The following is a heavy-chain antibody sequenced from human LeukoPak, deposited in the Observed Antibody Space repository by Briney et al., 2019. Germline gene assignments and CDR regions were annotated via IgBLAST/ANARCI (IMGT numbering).Heavy chain of an antibody. CDR2: IYYSGST. Sequence: SETLSLTCTVSGGSISSYYWSWIRQPPGKGLEWIGYIYYSGSTNYNPSLKSRVTISVDTSKNQFSLKLSSVTAADTAVYYCARDRGANVHFDYWGQGTLVTVSS. CDR1: GGSISSYY. V-gene: IGHV4-59*01. J-gene: IGHJ4*02. D-gene: IGHD3-10*01. CDR3: ARDRGANVHFDY.